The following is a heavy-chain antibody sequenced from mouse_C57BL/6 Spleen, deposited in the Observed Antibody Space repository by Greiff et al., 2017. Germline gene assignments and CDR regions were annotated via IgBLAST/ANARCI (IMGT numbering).Heavy chain of an antibody. CDR2: IYPGDGAT. D-gene: IGHD2-2*01. CDR3: AREGLRRYFDC. CDR1: GYAFSSSW. V-gene: IGHV1-82*01. J-gene: IGHJ2*01. Sequence: QVQLQQSGPELVKPGASVKISCKASGYAFSSSWMNWVQQRPGKGLEWIGRIYPGDGATNYKGKFKGKATLTADKSSSTAYMQLSSLTSADSAVYFCAREGLRRYFDCWDKGTTLTGSS.